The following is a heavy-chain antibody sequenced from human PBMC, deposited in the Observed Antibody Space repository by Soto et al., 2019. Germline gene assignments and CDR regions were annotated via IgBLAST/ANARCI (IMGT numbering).Heavy chain of an antibody. V-gene: IGHV4-30-4*01. Sequence: PSETLSLTCTVSGGSISSGDYYWSWIRQPPGKGLEWIGYIYYSGSTYYNPSLKSRVTISVDTSKNQFSLKLSSVTAADTAVYYCAVETAMVELNWFDPWGQGTLVTVSS. D-gene: IGHD5-18*01. CDR2: IYYSGST. J-gene: IGHJ5*02. CDR3: AVETAMVELNWFDP. CDR1: GGSISSGDYY.